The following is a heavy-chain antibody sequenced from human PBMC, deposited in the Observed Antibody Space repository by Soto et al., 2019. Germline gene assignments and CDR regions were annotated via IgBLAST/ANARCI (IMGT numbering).Heavy chain of an antibody. CDR2: IIPIFGTA. Sequence: QVQLVQSGAEVKKPGSSVKVSCKASGGTFSSYAISWVRQAPGQGLEWMGGIIPIFGTANYAQKFQGRVTITADKSTSTAYMELSSLRSEDTAVYYCASQEKYDTIVGVVITDYWGQGTLVTVSS. J-gene: IGHJ4*02. CDR1: GGTFSSYA. D-gene: IGHD3-3*01. CDR3: ASQEKYDTIVGVVITDY. V-gene: IGHV1-69*06.